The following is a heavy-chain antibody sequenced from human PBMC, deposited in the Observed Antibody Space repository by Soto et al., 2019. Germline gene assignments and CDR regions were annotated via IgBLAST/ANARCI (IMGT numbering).Heavy chain of an antibody. CDR2: IYWDADK. CDR3: AHNLVPGTSWFDP. CDR1: GFSLSTSGVG. J-gene: IGHJ5*02. Sequence: QITLKESGPTLVKPTQTLTLTCTFSGFSLSTSGVGVFWLRQPPGTALEWLGIIYWDADKRYRPSLKSRLTSTKDSSKNQVVLTMINIDTVDTGTDYCAHNLVPGTSWFDPWCEGSLVTVSS. V-gene: IGHV2-5*02. D-gene: IGHD6-19*01.